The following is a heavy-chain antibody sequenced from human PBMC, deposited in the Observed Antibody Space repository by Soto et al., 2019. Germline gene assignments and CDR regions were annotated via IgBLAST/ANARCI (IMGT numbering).Heavy chain of an antibody. D-gene: IGHD6-13*01. CDR2: ISAYNGNT. CDR1: GYTFTSYG. V-gene: IGHV1-18*01. J-gene: IGHJ6*02. CDR3: ARDQGAAAGRYYYGMDV. Sequence: ASVKVSCKASGYTFTSYGISWVRQAPGQGLEWMGWISAYNGNTNYAQKLQGRVTMTTDTSTSTAYMELRSLRSDDTAVYYCARDQGAAAGRYYYGMDVWGQGTTVTVSS.